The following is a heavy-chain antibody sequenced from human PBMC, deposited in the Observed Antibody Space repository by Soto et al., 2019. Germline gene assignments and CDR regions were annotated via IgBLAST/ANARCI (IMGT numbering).Heavy chain of an antibody. Sequence: PSEPLSLTCTVSGGSISSGDYYWSWIRQPPGKGLEWIGYIYYSGSTYYNPSLQSRVTISVDSPKTQFSLKLSFVPAADTAVYYGARGTVVPPAYWGQGPRVTVSS. J-gene: IGHJ4*02. V-gene: IGHV4-30-4*01. CDR2: IYYSGST. D-gene: IGHD3-10*01. CDR3: ARGTVVPPAY. CDR1: GGSISSGDYY.